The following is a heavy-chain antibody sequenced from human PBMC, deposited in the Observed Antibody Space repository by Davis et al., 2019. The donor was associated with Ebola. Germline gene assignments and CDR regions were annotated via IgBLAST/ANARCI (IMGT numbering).Heavy chain of an antibody. CDR3: ARDDGTAMVTS. CDR1: GFTFSSYW. D-gene: IGHD5-18*01. V-gene: IGHV3-74*01. J-gene: IGHJ5*02. Sequence: GESLKISCAASGFTFSSYWMHWVRQAPEKGLVWVSRISSDGSRTSYVDSVKGRFTISRDNAKNTLYLQMNSLRVEDTAVYYCARDDGTAMVTSWGQGTLVTVSS. CDR2: ISSDGSRT.